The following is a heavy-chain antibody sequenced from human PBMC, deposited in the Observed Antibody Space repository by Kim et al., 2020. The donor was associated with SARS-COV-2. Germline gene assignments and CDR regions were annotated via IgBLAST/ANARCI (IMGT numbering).Heavy chain of an antibody. CDR2: IYYSGST. J-gene: IGHJ6*02. V-gene: IGHV4-39*01. CDR3: ARHEGSSSWFSYYYYVMDV. CDR1: GDSISSSSYY. D-gene: IGHD6-13*01. Sequence: SETLSLTCTVSGDSISSSSYYWGWIRQPPGKGLEWIGSIYYSGSTYYNPSLKSRVTISVDTSKNQFSLKLSSVTAADTAMYHCARHEGSSSWFSYYYYVMDVWGQGTTVTVSS.